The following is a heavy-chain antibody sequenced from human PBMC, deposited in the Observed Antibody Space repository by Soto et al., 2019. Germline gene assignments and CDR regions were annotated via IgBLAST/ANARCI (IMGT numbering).Heavy chain of an antibody. D-gene: IGHD3-10*01. Sequence: SETLSLTCTVSGFSISSSSYYWGWIRQHPGKGLEWIGSIYYSGSTYYNPSLKSRVTISVDTSKNQFSLKLSSVTAADTAVYYCASHSPQPHGAPDYWGQGTLVTVSS. CDR3: ASHSPQPHGAPDY. CDR1: GFSISSSSYY. J-gene: IGHJ4*02. CDR2: IYYSGST. V-gene: IGHV4-39*07.